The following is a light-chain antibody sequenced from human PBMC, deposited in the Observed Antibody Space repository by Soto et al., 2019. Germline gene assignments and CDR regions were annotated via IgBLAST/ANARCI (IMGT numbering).Light chain of an antibody. CDR3: QQASTFPFT. V-gene: IGKV1-12*01. CDR1: QTISSW. Sequence: DIQMTQSPSTLSGSVGDRVTITCRASQTISSWLAWYQQKPGKAPKLLIYAASNLQSGVPSRFSGSASGTEFTLTISSLQPEDFATYYCQQASTFPFTFGGGTEVQIK. CDR2: AAS. J-gene: IGKJ4*01.